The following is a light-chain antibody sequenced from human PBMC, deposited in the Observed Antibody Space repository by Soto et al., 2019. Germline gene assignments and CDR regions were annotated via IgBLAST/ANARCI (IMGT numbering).Light chain of an antibody. V-gene: IGKV1-5*01. J-gene: IGKJ1*01. Sequence: DIQMTQSPSTLSASVGDRVTITCRASQSISSWLAWYQQKPGKAPKLLIYDASSLESGVPSRFSGSGYGTEFTLTISSLKPEEFATYYCQHYNRDSPWTVGQGPKVDIK. CDR2: DAS. CDR3: QHYNRDSPWT. CDR1: QSISSW.